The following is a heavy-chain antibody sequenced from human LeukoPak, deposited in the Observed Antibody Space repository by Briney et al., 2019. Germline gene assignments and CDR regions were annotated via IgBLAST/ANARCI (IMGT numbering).Heavy chain of an antibody. J-gene: IGHJ4*02. CDR2: MNPYSGQT. CDR3: ARGGKRYFDWSHEADY. CDR1: GYTFTSYD. Sequence: ASVKVSCKSSGYTFTSYDINWVRQATGQGVEWMGWMNPYSGQTGSAQKFQGRVTMTRNTSISTVYMELSSLRSEDTAMYYCARGGKRYFDWSHEADYWGQGTLVTVSS. D-gene: IGHD3-9*01. V-gene: IGHV1-8*01.